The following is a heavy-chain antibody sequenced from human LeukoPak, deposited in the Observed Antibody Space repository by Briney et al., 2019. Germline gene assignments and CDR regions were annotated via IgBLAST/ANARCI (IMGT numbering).Heavy chain of an antibody. CDR3: ASRDVDIVATTTKFDY. Sequence: SETLSLTCAVYGGSFSGYYWSWIRQPPGKGLEWIGEINHSGSTNYNPPLKSRVTISVDTSKNQFSLKLSSVTAADTAVYYCASRDVDIVATTTKFDYWGQGTLVTVSS. CDR1: GGSFSGYY. J-gene: IGHJ4*02. V-gene: IGHV4-34*01. D-gene: IGHD5-12*01. CDR2: INHSGST.